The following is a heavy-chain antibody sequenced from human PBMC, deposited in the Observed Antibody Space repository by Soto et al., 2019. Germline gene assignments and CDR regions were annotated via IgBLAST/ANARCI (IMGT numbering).Heavy chain of an antibody. CDR3: ARGGSITMIVVVTDDAFDI. CDR1: GHTFTSYY. Sequence: ASVKVSCKASGHTFTSYYMHWVRQAPGQGLEWMGIINPSGSSTSYAQKFQGRVTMTRDTSTSTVYMELSSLRSEDTAVYYCARGGSITMIVVVTDDAFDIWGQGTRVTVSS. D-gene: IGHD3-22*01. CDR2: INPSGSST. V-gene: IGHV1-46*01. J-gene: IGHJ3*02.